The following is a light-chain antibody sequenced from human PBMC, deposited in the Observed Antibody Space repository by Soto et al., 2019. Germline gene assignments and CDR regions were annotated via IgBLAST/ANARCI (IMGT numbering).Light chain of an antibody. V-gene: IGKV1-5*01. CDR1: QSITNW. CDR2: DAS. CDR3: QQYHTYPWT. J-gene: IGKJ1*01. Sequence: DIQMTQSPSTLSASVGDRVTITRRASQSITNWLAWYQQKPGKAPNLLIYDASNLESGVSSRFSGSGSGTDFTLTISSLQPDDFATYYCQQYHTYPWTFGQGTKVEV.